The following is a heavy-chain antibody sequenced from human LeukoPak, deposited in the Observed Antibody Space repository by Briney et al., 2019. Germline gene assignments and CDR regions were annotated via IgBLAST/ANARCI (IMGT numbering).Heavy chain of an antibody. D-gene: IGHD3-22*01. J-gene: IGHJ6*02. V-gene: IGHV3-30-3*01. Sequence: PGGSLRLSCAASGFTFSSYAMHWVRQAPGKGLEWVAVISYDGSNKYYADSVKGRFTISRDNSKNTLYLQMNSLRAEDTAVYYCARDMIVMVMKNYYYYYGMDVWGQGTTVTVSS. CDR2: ISYDGSNK. CDR3: ARDMIVMVMKNYYYYYGMDV. CDR1: GFTFSSYA.